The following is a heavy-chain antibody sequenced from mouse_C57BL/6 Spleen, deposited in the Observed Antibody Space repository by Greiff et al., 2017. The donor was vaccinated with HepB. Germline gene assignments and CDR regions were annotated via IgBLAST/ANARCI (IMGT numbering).Heavy chain of an antibody. D-gene: IGHD1-1*01. CDR1: GFTFSSYA. J-gene: IGHJ1*03. Sequence: EVKVVESGEGLVKPGGSLKLSCAASGFTFSSYAMSWVRQTPEKRLEWVAYISSGGDYIYYADTVKGRFTISRDNARNTLYLQMSSLKSEDTAMYYCTRDEGTTVWYFDVWGTGTTVTVSS. V-gene: IGHV5-9-1*02. CDR2: ISSGGDYI. CDR3: TRDEGTTVWYFDV.